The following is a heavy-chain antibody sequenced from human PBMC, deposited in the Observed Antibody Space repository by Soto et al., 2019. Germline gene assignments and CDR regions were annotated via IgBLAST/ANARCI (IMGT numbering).Heavy chain of an antibody. CDR2: ISYDGSNK. CDR1: GFTFSSYG. Sequence: PGGSLRLSCAASGFTFSSYGMHWVRQAPGKGLEWVAVISYDGSNKYYADSVKGRFTISRDNSKNTLYLQMNSLRAEDTAVYYCAQDLQFGFGELFVSGMDVWGQGTTVTVSS. D-gene: IGHD3-10*01. J-gene: IGHJ6*02. V-gene: IGHV3-30*18. CDR3: AQDLQFGFGELFVSGMDV.